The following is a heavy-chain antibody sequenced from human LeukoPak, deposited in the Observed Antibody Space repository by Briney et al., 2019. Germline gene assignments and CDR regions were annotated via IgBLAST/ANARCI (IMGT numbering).Heavy chain of an antibody. CDR1: GGSISSYY. V-gene: IGHV4-59*08. J-gene: IGHJ3*02. CDR2: IYYSGST. D-gene: IGHD2-21*01. Sequence: SETLPLTRTVSGGSISSYYWSWIRQPPGKGLEWIGYIYYSGSTNYNPSLKSRVTISVDTSKNQFSLKLSSVTAADTAVYYCASRTYSRAFDIWGQGTMVTVSS. CDR3: ASRTYSRAFDI.